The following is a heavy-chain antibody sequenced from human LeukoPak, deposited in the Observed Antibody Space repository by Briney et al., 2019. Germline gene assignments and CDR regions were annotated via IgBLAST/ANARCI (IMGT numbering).Heavy chain of an antibody. CDR2: ISGSGGST. CDR3: AKTPADYDFWSGYYTDY. Sequence: GGSLRLSCAASGFTFSSYWMSWVRQAPGKGLEWVSAISGSGGSTYYADSVKGRFTISRDNSKNTLYLQMNSLRAEDTAVYYCAKTPADYDFWSGYYTDYWGQGTLVTVSS. J-gene: IGHJ4*02. CDR1: GFTFSSYW. V-gene: IGHV3-23*01. D-gene: IGHD3-3*01.